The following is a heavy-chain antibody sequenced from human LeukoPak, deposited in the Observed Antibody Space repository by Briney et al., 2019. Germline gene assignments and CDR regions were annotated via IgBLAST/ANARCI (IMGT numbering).Heavy chain of an antibody. CDR2: ISGSSSTI. Sequence: PGGSLRLSCEVSGFTFGSYSMNWIRLAPGKGLEWVSCISGSSSTIYYTNSVKGRFTVSRDNAKNSLYLQMNSLRPEDTAVYYCARGPTYSSYDYWGQGTLVTVSS. CDR1: GFTFGSYS. D-gene: IGHD4-11*01. CDR3: ARGPTYSSYDY. J-gene: IGHJ4*02. V-gene: IGHV3-48*01.